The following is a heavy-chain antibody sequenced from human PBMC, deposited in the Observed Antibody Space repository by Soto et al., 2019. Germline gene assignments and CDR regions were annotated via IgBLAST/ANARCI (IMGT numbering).Heavy chain of an antibody. J-gene: IGHJ4*02. CDR1: GYAFTWFK. V-gene: IGHV1-3*01. Sequence: ASLKVSFKASGYAFTWFKIHWVRQDPGQRLEWMGWINAGNGDTKYSENFQGRVNITRDTSASTVYLDLSSLSSEDTAFYYCARTGHSGSYDYWGQGTLVTVSS. CDR3: ARTGHSGSYDY. D-gene: IGHD3-22*01. CDR2: INAGNGDT.